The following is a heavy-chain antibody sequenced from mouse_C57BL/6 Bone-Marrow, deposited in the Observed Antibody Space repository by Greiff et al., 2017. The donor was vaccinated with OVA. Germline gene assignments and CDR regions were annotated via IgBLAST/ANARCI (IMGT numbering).Heavy chain of an antibody. Sequence: EVKVVESGGGLVKPGGSLKLSCAASGFTFSSYAMSWVRQTPEKRLEWVATISDGGSYTYYPDNVKGRFTISRDNAKNNLYLQMSHLKSEDTAMYYCARVLCDLFDYWGQGTTLTVSS. D-gene: IGHD6-1*01. CDR2: ISDGGSYT. CDR3: ARVLCDLFDY. V-gene: IGHV5-4*03. J-gene: IGHJ2*01. CDR1: GFTFSSYA.